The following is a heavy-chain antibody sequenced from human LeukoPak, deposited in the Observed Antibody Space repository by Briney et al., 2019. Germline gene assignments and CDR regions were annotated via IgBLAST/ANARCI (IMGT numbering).Heavy chain of an antibody. CDR2: ISSSSSTI. CDR1: GFTFSSYS. D-gene: IGHD2-21*01. J-gene: IGHJ6*03. CDR3: ARGSKQTYCGGDCYDYYYYYMDV. Sequence: PGGSLRLSCAASGFTFSSYSMNWVRQAPGKGLEWVSYISSSSSTIYYADSVKGRFTISRDNAKNSLYLQMNSLRAEDTAVYYCARGSKQTYCGGDCYDYYYYYMDVWGKGTTVTVSS. V-gene: IGHV3-48*01.